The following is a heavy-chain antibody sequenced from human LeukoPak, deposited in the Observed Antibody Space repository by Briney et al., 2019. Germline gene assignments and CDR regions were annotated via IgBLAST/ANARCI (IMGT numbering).Heavy chain of an antibody. Sequence: GGYLRLSCAASGFTFSSYSMNWVRQAPGKGLEWISYISSSSSTIYYADSVKGRFTISRDNAKNSLYLQMNSLRDEDTAVYYCASSKLEPLYYFDYWGQGTLVTVSS. CDR3: ASSKLEPLYYFDY. CDR1: GFTFSSYS. V-gene: IGHV3-48*02. CDR2: ISSSSSTI. J-gene: IGHJ4*02. D-gene: IGHD1-1*01.